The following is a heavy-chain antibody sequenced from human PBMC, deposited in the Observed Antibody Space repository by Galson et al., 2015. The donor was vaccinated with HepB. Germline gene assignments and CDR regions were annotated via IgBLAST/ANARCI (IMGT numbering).Heavy chain of an antibody. CDR2: INPSGGST. Sequence: SVKVSCKASGYTFTSYYMHWVRQAPGQGLEWMGIINPSGGSTSYAQKFQGRVTMTRDASTSTVYMELSSLRSEDTAVYYCARDQNQIPQHYDFWSGYSDYWGQGTLVTVSS. CDR3: ARDQNQIPQHYDFWSGYSDY. CDR1: GYTFTSYY. D-gene: IGHD3-3*01. V-gene: IGHV1-46*01. J-gene: IGHJ4*02.